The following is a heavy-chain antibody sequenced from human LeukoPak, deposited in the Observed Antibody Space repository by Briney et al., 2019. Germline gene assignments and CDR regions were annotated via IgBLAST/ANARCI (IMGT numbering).Heavy chain of an antibody. V-gene: IGHV3-30*04. D-gene: IGHD2-15*01. Sequence: GGSRRLSCAASGFTFSSYAMHWVRQAPGKGLEWVAVISYDGSNKYYADSVKGRFTISRDNSKNTLYLQMNSLRAEDTAVYYCARDRGLCSGGSCYYFDYWGQGTLVTVSS. CDR1: GFTFSSYA. CDR3: ARDRGLCSGGSCYYFDY. CDR2: ISYDGSNK. J-gene: IGHJ4*02.